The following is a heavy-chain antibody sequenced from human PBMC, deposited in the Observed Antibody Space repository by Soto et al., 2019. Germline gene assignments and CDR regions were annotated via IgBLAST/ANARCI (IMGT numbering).Heavy chain of an antibody. CDR3: ARPTRQWRGIRCIYGLDV. CDR1: GASISSYY. CDR2: IYYRGST. V-gene: IGHV4-59*12. J-gene: IGHJ6*02. D-gene: IGHD6-19*01. Sequence: SETLSLTCTVSGASISSYYWSWIRQPPGKGLEWIGYIYYRGSTNYNPSLKSRVTISVDTSKNQFSLKLSSVTAADTAVYYCARPTRQWRGIRCIYGLDVSGQAATVNVSS.